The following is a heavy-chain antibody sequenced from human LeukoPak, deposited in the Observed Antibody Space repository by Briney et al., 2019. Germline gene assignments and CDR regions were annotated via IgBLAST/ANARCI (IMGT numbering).Heavy chain of an antibody. D-gene: IGHD3-22*01. V-gene: IGHV3-11*06. CDR1: GFTFSDYY. CDR2: ISSSSSYT. J-gene: IGHJ4*02. CDR3: ARKRYDSSGYWVDY. Sequence: GGSLRLSCAASGFTFSDYYMSWIRQAPGKGLEWVSYISSSSSYTNYADSVKGRFTISRDNAKNSLYLQMNSLRAEDTAVYYCARKRYDSSGYWVDYWGQGALVTVSS.